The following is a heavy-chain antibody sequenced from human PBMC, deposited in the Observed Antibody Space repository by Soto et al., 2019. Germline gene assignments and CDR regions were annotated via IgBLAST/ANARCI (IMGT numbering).Heavy chain of an antibody. D-gene: IGHD6-13*01. CDR3: AAGEASSRNLASYYLDF. Sequence: SEPLSLTCVVSGGAVTSYHWSWIRKFPGKGLEWIAYTAYTGNTNYNPSLRSRVTISEDTSKNQFSLKLLSVTTADTAVYFCAAGEASSRNLASYYLDFWGQGTLVTVSS. CDR1: GGAVTSYH. CDR2: TAYTGNT. V-gene: IGHV4-59*02. J-gene: IGHJ4*02.